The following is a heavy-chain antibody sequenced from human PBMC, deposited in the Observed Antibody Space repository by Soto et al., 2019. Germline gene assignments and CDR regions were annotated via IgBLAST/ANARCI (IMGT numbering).Heavy chain of an antibody. Sequence: QMQLVQSGAEVTKTGSSVTVSCQALGNTFSYRYLHWVRQAPGQALEWMGWIAPFSGDVHYAQKFQRVTITRDRSINTAYMRMSSLRSEDTAIYFCASGGAGSGPFTWELPDHWGQGTLVTVSS. CDR2: IAPFSGDV. V-gene: IGHV1-45*02. CDR1: GNTFSYRY. D-gene: IGHD1-26*01. J-gene: IGHJ4*02. CDR3: ASGGAGSGPFTWELPDH.